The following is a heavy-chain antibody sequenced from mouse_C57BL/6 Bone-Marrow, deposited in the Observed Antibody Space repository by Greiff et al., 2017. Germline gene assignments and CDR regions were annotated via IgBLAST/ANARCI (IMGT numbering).Heavy chain of an antibody. D-gene: IGHD4-1*02. V-gene: IGHV5-6*01. CDR3: ARLQLGPWFAY. CDR2: ISSGGSYT. J-gene: IGHJ3*01. Sequence: DVHLVESGGDLVKPGGSLKLSCAASGFTFSSYGMSWVRQTPDKRLEWVATISSGGSYTYYPDSVKGRFTISRDNAKNTLYLQMSSLKSEDTAMYYCARLQLGPWFAYWGQGTLVTVSA. CDR1: GFTFSSYG.